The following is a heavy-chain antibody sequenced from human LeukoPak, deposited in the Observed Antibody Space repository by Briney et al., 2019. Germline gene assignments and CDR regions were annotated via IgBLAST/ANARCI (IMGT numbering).Heavy chain of an antibody. J-gene: IGHJ4*02. V-gene: IGHV3-23*01. CDR2: ISGSGRST. CDR1: GFSFSSYA. CDR3: AKDRGSKEITPVDY. D-gene: IGHD4-23*01. Sequence: GGSLRLSCAASGFSFSSYAMSWVRQAPGKGLEWVSAISGSGRSTYYTDSVKGRFTISRDNSKNTLYLQMNSLRAEDTAVYYCAKDRGSKEITPVDYWGQGTLVTVSS.